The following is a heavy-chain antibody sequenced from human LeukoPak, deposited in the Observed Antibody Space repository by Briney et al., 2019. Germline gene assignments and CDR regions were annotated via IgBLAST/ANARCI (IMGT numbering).Heavy chain of an antibody. CDR2: ISGSGATT. CDR1: GFTFSTYA. V-gene: IGHV3-23*01. CDR3: SKGERYGDYALGY. D-gene: IGHD4-17*01. Sequence: GGSLRLSCAASGFTFSTYAMSWVRQAPGKGLEWVSTISGSGATTYYADSVKGRFTISRDNSKNTLYLQMNSLRAEDTAIYYCSKGERYGDYALGYWGQGTLVTASS. J-gene: IGHJ4*02.